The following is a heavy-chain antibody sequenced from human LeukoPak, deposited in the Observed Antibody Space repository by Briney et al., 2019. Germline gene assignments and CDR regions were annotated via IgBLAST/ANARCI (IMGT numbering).Heavy chain of an antibody. CDR2: IKQDGSEK. J-gene: IGHJ4*02. Sequence: PGGSLRLSCAASGFTFSSYWMSWARQAPGKGLGWVANIKQDGSEKYYVDSVKGRFTISRDNAKNSLYLQMNSLRAEDTAVYYCAREPKLGYSYGYDYWGQGTLVTVSS. V-gene: IGHV3-7*01. CDR3: AREPKLGYSYGYDY. CDR1: GFTFSSYW. D-gene: IGHD5-18*01.